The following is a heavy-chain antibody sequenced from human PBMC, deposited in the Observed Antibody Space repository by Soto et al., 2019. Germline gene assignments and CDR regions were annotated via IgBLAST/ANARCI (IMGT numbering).Heavy chain of an antibody. V-gene: IGHV4-59*01. Sequence: SXXTLSLACTVSGGSISSYYWRWIPQPPGKGLEWIGYIYYSGSTNYNPSLKSRVTISVDTSKNQFSLKLSSVTAADTDVYYCARGSEIFGVVGGVNWFDPWGQGTLVTVSS. CDR1: GGSISSYY. CDR2: IYYSGST. CDR3: ARGSEIFGVVGGVNWFDP. J-gene: IGHJ5*02. D-gene: IGHD3-3*01.